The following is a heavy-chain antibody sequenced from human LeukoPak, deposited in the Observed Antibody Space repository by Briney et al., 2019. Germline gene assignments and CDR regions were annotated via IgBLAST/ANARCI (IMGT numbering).Heavy chain of an antibody. CDR1: GSTFSSYW. Sequence: GGSLRLSCAASGSTFSSYWTHWVRQAPGKGLVWVSRINSDGSSTSYADSVKGRFTISRDNAKNTLYLQMNSLRAEDTAVYYCARKEGYSYGYYYYGMDVWGQGTTVTVSS. V-gene: IGHV3-74*01. J-gene: IGHJ6*02. D-gene: IGHD5-18*01. CDR2: INSDGSST. CDR3: ARKEGYSYGYYYYGMDV.